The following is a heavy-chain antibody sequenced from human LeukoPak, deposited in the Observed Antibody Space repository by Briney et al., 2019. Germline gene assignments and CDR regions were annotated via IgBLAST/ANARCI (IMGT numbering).Heavy chain of an antibody. CDR3: STFDSSWYGGETIAFDY. Sequence: GGSLRLSCAASGFTFNNAWMNWVRQAPGKGLEWVGRIKSKPDGGTPDYAAPVKGRFTISRDDSEETLYLQMNSLQTADTAVYYCSTFDSSWYGGETIAFDYWGQGTLVTVS. CDR1: GFTFNNAW. CDR2: IKSKPDGGTP. D-gene: IGHD6-13*01. V-gene: IGHV3-15*01. J-gene: IGHJ4*02.